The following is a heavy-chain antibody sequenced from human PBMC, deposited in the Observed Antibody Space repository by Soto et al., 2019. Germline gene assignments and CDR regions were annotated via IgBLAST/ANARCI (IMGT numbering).Heavy chain of an antibody. CDR1: GGSISGHY. CDR3: ARLYHDSSGYYFYLDY. D-gene: IGHD3-22*01. J-gene: IGHJ4*02. Sequence: SDTLSLTCTVAGGSISGHYWSWIRQRPGKGLEWIGYIYYSGTTTYNPSLKSRLTISVDTSKNQFSLKLSSVTAADTAVYYCARLYHDSSGYYFYLDYWGQGTLVTVS. CDR2: IYYSGTT. V-gene: IGHV4-59*11.